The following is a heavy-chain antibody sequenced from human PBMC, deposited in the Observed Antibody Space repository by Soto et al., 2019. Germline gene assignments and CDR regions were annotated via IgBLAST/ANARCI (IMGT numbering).Heavy chain of an antibody. D-gene: IGHD3-10*01. CDR2: ITGDGSGR. Sequence: GGSLKLYCAASGFTFSNFWMHWVRQAPGKGLVWVSRITGDGSGRNYADSVEGRFAISRDNAGSTLYLDMNSLSAEDTAVYYCARNQPGHDYWGQGTLVTVSS. CDR3: ARNQPGHDY. J-gene: IGHJ4*02. CDR1: GFTFSNFW. V-gene: IGHV3-74*01.